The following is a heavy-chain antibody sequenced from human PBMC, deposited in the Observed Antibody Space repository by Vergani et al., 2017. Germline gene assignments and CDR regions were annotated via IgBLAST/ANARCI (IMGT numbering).Heavy chain of an antibody. CDR2: ISYDGSNK. J-gene: IGHJ4*02. V-gene: IGHV3-30*04. CDR3: ARGGYYDSSEGGFDY. CDR1: GFTFSSYA. D-gene: IGHD3-22*01. Sequence: QVQLVESGGGVVQPGRSLRLSCAASGFTFSSYAMHWVRQAPGKGLEWVAVISYDGSNKYYADSVKGRFTISRDNSKNTLYLQMNSLRAEDTAVYYCARGGYYDSSEGGFDYWGQGTLVTVSS.